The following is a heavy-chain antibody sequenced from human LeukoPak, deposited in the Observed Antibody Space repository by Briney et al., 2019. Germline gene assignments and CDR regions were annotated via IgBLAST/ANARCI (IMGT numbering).Heavy chain of an antibody. Sequence: ASVKFSCKASGYTFTGYYMHWVRQAPGQGLEWMGWINPNSGGTNYAQKFQGRVTMTRDTSISTAYMELSRLRSDDTAVYYCASGRITIFGVVENWFDPWGQGTLVTVSS. CDR1: GYTFTGYY. D-gene: IGHD3-3*01. V-gene: IGHV1-2*02. CDR3: ASGRITIFGVVENWFDP. J-gene: IGHJ5*02. CDR2: INPNSGGT.